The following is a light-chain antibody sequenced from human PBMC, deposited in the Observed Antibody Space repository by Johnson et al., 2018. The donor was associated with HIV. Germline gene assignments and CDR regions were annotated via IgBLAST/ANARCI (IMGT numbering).Light chain of an antibody. CDR3: GTWDGSLSAGAV. CDR1: SSNIGNNY. V-gene: IGLV1-51*02. J-gene: IGLJ1*01. CDR2: END. Sequence: QSVLTQPPSVSAAPGQKVTISCSGSSSNIGNNYVSWFQQLPGTAPKLLICENDKRPSGIPDRFSGSKSGTSATLGITGLQTGDEGDYYCGTWDGSLSAGAVFGTGTKVTVL.